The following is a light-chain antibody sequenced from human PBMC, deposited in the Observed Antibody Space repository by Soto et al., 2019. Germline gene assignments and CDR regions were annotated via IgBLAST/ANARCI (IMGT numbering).Light chain of an antibody. V-gene: IGKV4-1*01. CDR1: QSVLYNSNNKNY. Sequence: DIVMTQSADSLAVSLGERATINCKSSQSVLYNSNNKNYLAWYQQKPGQPPKLLIYWASTRESGVPDRFSGSGSGTDFTLTISSLQAEDVAVYYCQQYYSSPHTFGRGTKLEIK. J-gene: IGKJ2*01. CDR3: QQYYSSPHT. CDR2: WAS.